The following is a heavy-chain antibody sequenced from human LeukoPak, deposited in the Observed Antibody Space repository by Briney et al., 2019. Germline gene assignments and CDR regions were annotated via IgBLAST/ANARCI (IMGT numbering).Heavy chain of an antibody. V-gene: IGHV4-59*01. CDR1: GGSISSYY. J-gene: IGHJ4*02. CDR3: ARDDDHQGLIY. CDR2: IYYSGST. Sequence: SETLSLTCTVSGGSISSYYWSWIRQPPGKGLEWIGYIYYSGSTNYNPSLKSRVTISVDTSKNQFSLKLSSVTAADTAVYYCARDDDHQGLIYWGQGTLVTVSS. D-gene: IGHD3-16*01.